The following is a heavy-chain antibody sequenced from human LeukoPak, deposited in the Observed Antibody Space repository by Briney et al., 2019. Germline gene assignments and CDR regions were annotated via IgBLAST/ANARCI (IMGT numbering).Heavy chain of an antibody. CDR1: GFTFTKYS. D-gene: IGHD5-12*01. CDR3: ARDSRGYSGYDPPDY. CDR2: ISSSGSYI. V-gene: IGHV3-21*01. J-gene: IGHJ4*02. Sequence: GGSLRLSCAASGFTFTKYSMNWVRQAPGKRLEWVSSISSSGSYIYYADSVKGRFTISRDNAKNSLYLQMNSLGAEDTAVYYCARDSRGYSGYDPPDYWGQGTLVTVSS.